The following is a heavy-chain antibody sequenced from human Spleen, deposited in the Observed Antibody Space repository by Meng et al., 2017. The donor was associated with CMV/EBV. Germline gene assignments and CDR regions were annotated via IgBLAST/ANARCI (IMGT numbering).Heavy chain of an antibody. CDR3: ATQTYCIGDCYYGAFDI. CDR1: GYTFNSYG. J-gene: IGHJ3*02. D-gene: IGHD2-21*01. V-gene: IGHV1-18*01. Sequence: ASVKVSCKASGYTFNSYGISWVRQAPGQGLEWMGWISAYNGNTNYAQKFQGRVTVTTDTSTSTAYMELRSLKSDDTAVYYCATQTYCIGDCYYGAFDIWGQGTMVTVS. CDR2: ISAYNGNT.